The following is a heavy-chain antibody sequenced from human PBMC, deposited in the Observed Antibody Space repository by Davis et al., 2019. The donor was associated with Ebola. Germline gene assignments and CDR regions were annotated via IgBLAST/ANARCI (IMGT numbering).Heavy chain of an antibody. CDR2: ISGDGRST. J-gene: IGHJ6*04. D-gene: IGHD3-3*01. Sequence: GGSLRLSCAASGFTITSYAMSWVRQAPGKGLEWVSGISGDGRSTDYADSVKGRFTISRDISKNTVFLQMNSLRAEDTAVYYCAKGSVTIFGVAPDYYGMDVWGKGTTVTVSS. CDR3: AKGSVTIFGVAPDYYGMDV. V-gene: IGHV3-23*01. CDR1: GFTITSYA.